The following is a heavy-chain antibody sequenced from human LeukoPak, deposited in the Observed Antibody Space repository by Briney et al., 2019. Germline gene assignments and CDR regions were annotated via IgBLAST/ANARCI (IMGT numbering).Heavy chain of an antibody. CDR1: GYTFTGYY. Sequence: ASVKVSCKASGYTFTGYYMHWVRQAPGQGLEWMGRINPNSGGTNYAQKFQGRVTMTRDTSISTAYMGLSRLRSDDTAVYYCARVRNFCSGGSCYSTLEYWGQGTLVTVSS. D-gene: IGHD2-15*01. CDR3: ARVRNFCSGGSCYSTLEY. V-gene: IGHV1-2*06. CDR2: INPNSGGT. J-gene: IGHJ4*02.